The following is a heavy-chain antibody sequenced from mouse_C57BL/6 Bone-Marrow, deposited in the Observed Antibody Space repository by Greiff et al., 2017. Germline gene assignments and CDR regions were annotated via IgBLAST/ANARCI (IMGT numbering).Heavy chain of an antibody. CDR1: GFTFSSYA. V-gene: IGHV5-9-1*02. CDR3: TRGLGPYYFEY. J-gene: IGHJ2*01. D-gene: IGHD4-1*01. CDR2: ISSGGDYI. Sequence: EVKLVESGEGLVKPGGSLKLSCAASGFTFSSYAMSWVRQTPEKRLEWVAYISSGGDYIYYADTVKGRFTISRDNARNTLYLQMSSRKSEDTAMYYCTRGLGPYYFEYWGQGTTLKVSS.